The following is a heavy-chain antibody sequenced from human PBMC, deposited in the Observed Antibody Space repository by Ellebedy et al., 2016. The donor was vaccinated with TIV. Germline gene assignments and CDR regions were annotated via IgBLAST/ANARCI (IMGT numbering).Heavy chain of an antibody. J-gene: IGHJ4*02. V-gene: IGHV1-24*01. D-gene: IGHD3-22*01. CDR1: GYSFTDHY. Sequence: ASVKVSXXASGYSFTDHYMHWVRQAPGKGLEWMGGFDPEDGETIYAQKFQGRVTMTEDTSTDTAYMELSSLRSEDTAVYYCATMDYYDRTADYWGQGTLVTVSS. CDR3: ATMDYYDRTADY. CDR2: FDPEDGET.